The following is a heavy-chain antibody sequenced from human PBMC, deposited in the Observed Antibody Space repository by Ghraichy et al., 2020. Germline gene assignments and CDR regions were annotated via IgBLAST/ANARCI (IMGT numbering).Heavy chain of an antibody. J-gene: IGHJ4*02. CDR2: IYYSGST. V-gene: IGHV4-59*11. CDR1: GGSISSHY. CDR3: ARNGYNPASFLDY. Sequence: SETLSLTCTVSGGSISSHYWSWIRQPPGKGLEWIGYIYYSGSTNYNPSLKSRVTISVDTSKNQFSLKLSSVTAADTAVYYCARNGYNPASFLDYWGQGTLVTVSS. D-gene: IGHD5-24*01.